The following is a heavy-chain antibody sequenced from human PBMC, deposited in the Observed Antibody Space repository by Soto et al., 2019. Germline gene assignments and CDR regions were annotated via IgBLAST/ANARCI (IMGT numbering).Heavy chain of an antibody. D-gene: IGHD6-6*01. CDR1: GFTFYDYA. J-gene: IGHJ6*02. V-gene: IGHV3-9*01. CDR2: ISWNSGSI. CDR3: AKDIKALEYSSSWGLGGDYYYGMDV. Sequence: GGSLRLSCAASGFTFYDYAMHWVRQAPGKGLEWVSGISWNSGSIGYADSVKGRFTISRDNAKNSLYLQMNSLRAEDTALYYCAKDIKALEYSSSWGLGGDYYYGMDVWGQGTTVTVSS.